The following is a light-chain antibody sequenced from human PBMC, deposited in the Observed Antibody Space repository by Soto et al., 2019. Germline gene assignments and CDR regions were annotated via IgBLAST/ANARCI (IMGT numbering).Light chain of an antibody. CDR1: SSNIGAGYD. V-gene: IGLV1-40*01. J-gene: IGLJ3*02. CDR3: QSYDSSLSAL. CDR2: GNS. Sequence: QSVLTQPPSVSGAPGQRVTISCTGSSSNIGAGYDVHWYQQLPGTAPKLLIYGNSNRPSGVPDRFSGSKSGTTASTAITGLEAEDEADDYCQSYDSSLSALFGGGTKLTVL.